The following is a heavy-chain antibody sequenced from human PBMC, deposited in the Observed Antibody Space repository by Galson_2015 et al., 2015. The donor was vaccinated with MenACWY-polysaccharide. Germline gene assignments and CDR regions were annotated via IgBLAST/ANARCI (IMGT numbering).Heavy chain of an antibody. J-gene: IGHJ4*02. CDR1: GYSISSGYY. V-gene: IGHV4-38-2*01. CDR3: ARVEKYSGSYYILH. D-gene: IGHD1-26*01. CDR2: IFHSGTT. Sequence: SETLSLTCAVSGYSISSGYYWGWIRQPPGKGLEWIARIFHSGTTYYNPSLKSRVTISVDTSKNQFSLKLSSVTAADTAVYYCARVEKYSGSYYILHWGQGTLVTVSS.